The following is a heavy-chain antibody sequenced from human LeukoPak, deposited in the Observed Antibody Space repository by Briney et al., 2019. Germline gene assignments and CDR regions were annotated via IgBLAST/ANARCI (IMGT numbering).Heavy chain of an antibody. D-gene: IGHD3-22*01. Sequence: GGSLRLSCAASGFTFNNYAMNWVRQGPGEGLEWVSAISGTGGSTYYADSVKGRFTISRDDSKNTLYLQMNSLRAEDTAVYYCARDTARVVVITFDYWGQGTLVTVSS. CDR1: GFTFNNYA. V-gene: IGHV3-23*01. CDR2: ISGTGGST. CDR3: ARDTARVVVITFDY. J-gene: IGHJ4*02.